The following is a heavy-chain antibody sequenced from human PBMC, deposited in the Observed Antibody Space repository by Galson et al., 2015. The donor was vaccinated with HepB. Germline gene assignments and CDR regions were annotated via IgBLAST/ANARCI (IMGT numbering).Heavy chain of an antibody. V-gene: IGHV3-23*01. CDR2: ISGSGGST. Sequence: SLRLSCAASGFTFSSYATNWVRQAPGKGLEWVSGISGSGGSTNYADSVKGRFTISRDNSKNTLYLQMNSLRAEDTAVYYCAKDQGYDFWSASRFDPWGQGTLVTVSS. D-gene: IGHD3-3*01. CDR3: AKDQGYDFWSASRFDP. CDR1: GFTFSSYA. J-gene: IGHJ5*02.